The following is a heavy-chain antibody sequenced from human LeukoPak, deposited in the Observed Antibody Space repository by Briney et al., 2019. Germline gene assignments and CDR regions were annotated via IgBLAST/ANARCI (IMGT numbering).Heavy chain of an antibody. V-gene: IGHV4-39*01. D-gene: IGHD3-9*01. CDR1: GGSISSSSYC. Sequence: SETLSLTCTVSGGSISSSSYCWGWIRQPPGKGLEWIGSIYYSGSTYYNPSLKSRVTISVDTSKNQFSLKLSSVTAADTAVYYCARHRGYFDFYFDYWGQGTLVTVSS. CDR3: ARHRGYFDFYFDY. CDR2: IYYSGST. J-gene: IGHJ4*02.